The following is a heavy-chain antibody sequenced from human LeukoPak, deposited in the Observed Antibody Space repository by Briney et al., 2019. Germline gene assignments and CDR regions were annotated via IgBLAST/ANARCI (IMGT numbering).Heavy chain of an antibody. CDR1: GGSISSYY. J-gene: IGHJ6*03. V-gene: IGHV4-59*01. CDR3: ARGTSRKGAHYMDV. D-gene: IGHD1-14*01. Sequence: PSETLSLTCTVSGGSISSYYWSWIRQPPGKGLEWIGDIYYSGYTNYNPSLKSRVTISVDTSKNQFSLKLRSVTAAATAVYYCARGTSRKGAHYMDVWGKGTTVTISS. CDR2: IYYSGYT.